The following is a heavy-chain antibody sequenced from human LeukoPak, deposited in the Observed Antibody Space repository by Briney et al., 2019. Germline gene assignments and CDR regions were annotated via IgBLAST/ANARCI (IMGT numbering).Heavy chain of an antibody. J-gene: IGHJ6*03. Sequence: GGSLRLSCVGSGFSFSSYGMTWVRQAPGKGLEWVSAISGSGESTYNAGSVQGRFTISRDNSKNTVYLQMNSLRAEDTAVYYCAKVGGGATTGYYYYYYMDVWGKGTTVTISS. CDR2: ISGSGEST. CDR3: AKVGGGATTGYYYYYYMDV. D-gene: IGHD1-26*01. CDR1: GFSFSSYG. V-gene: IGHV3-23*01.